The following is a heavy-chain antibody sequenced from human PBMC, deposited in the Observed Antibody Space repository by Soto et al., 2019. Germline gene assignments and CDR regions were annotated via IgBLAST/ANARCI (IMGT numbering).Heavy chain of an antibody. D-gene: IGHD6-13*01. V-gene: IGHV2-70*01. Sequence: SGPTLVNPTQTLTLTCTFSGFSLSTSGMCVSWIRQPPGKALEWLALIDWDDDKYYSTSLKTRLTISKDTSKNQVVLTMTNMDPVDTATYYCARIRSYSSSWYVPGDPYYFDYRGQGTLVTVSS. CDR2: IDWDDDK. CDR3: ARIRSYSSSWYVPGDPYYFDY. J-gene: IGHJ4*02. CDR1: GFSLSTSGMC.